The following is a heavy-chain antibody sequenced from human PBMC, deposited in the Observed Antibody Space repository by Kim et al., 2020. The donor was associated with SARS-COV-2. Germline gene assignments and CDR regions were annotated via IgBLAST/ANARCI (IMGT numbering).Heavy chain of an antibody. CDR3: ARAVDTATDAFDI. V-gene: IGHV3-13*01. J-gene: IGHJ3*02. Sequence: YAGSLKGRFTIDRANAENSVYLQMNNLRTEDTAIYYCARAVDTATDAFDIWGQGTMVTVSS. D-gene: IGHD5-18*01.